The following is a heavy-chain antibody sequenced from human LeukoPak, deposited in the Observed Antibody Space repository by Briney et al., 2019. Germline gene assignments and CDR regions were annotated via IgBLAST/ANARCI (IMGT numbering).Heavy chain of an antibody. Sequence: SQTLSLTCTVSGGSISSGGYYWSWIRQHPGKGLEWIGYIYYSGSTYYNPSLKSRVTISVDTSKNQFSLKLSSVTAADTAVYYCARTGASKYGSGSYYDDYWGQGTLVTVSS. CDR1: GGSISSGGYY. V-gene: IGHV4-31*03. CDR2: IYYSGST. J-gene: IGHJ4*02. CDR3: ARTGASKYGSGSYYDDY. D-gene: IGHD3-10*01.